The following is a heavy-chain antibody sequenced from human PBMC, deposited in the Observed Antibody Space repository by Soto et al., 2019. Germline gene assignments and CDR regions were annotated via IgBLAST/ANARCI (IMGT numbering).Heavy chain of an antibody. J-gene: IGHJ4*02. V-gene: IGHV3-30*18. CDR1: GFTFSSYG. D-gene: IGHD3-22*01. CDR2: ISYDGSNK. CDR3: AKDAAPRITMIVVVGYFDY. Sequence: LRLSCAASGFTFSSYGMHWVRQAPGKGLEWVAVISYDGSNKYYADSVKGRFTISRDNSKNTLYLQMNSLRAGDTAVYYCAKDAAPRITMIVVVGYFDYWGQGTLVTVSS.